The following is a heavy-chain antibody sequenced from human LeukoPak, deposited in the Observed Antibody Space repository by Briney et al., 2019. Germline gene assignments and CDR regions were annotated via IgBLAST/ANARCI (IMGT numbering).Heavy chain of an antibody. CDR2: IWSDGSDK. CDR1: GFTFSSYG. CDR3: AKAVAATGHYYFGMDV. D-gene: IGHD6-19*01. J-gene: IGHJ6*02. V-gene: IGHV3-33*06. Sequence: GRSLRLSCAASGFTFSSYGIHWVRQAPGKGLEWVAVIWSDGSDKFYADSVKGRLTISRDNSKSTLYLQMNSLRAEDTAVYYCAKAVAATGHYYFGMDVWGQGTTVTVSS.